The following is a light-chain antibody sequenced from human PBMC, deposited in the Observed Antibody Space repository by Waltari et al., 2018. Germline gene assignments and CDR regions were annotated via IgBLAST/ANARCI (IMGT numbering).Light chain of an antibody. V-gene: IGKV1-NL1*01. Sequence: DIQITQSPSSLSASVGDRVTITCRASQAIRDSLAWYQQKPGKAPKILLYGASRLDSGVPFRFSGSGSGTDFTLTITSLQPEDFATYYCQHYYNIPRTFGQGTKVEVK. J-gene: IGKJ1*01. CDR2: GAS. CDR3: QHYYNIPRT. CDR1: QAIRDS.